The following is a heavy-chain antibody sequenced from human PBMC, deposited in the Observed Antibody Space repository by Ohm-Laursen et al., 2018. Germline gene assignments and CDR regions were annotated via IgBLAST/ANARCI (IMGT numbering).Heavy chain of an antibody. V-gene: IGHV3-23*01. CDR3: AKGVVEQQLVRRYYYAMDV. D-gene: IGHD6-13*01. J-gene: IGHJ6*02. Sequence: SLRLSCTASGFTFNKFAMNWVRQAPGKGLDWVSTIGTRGVNTYYADSVKGRFTISRDNSKNTLYLQMNSLRAEDTAIYYCAKGVVEQQLVRRYYYAMDVWGQGTTVTVSS. CDR2: IGTRGVNT. CDR1: GFTFNKFA.